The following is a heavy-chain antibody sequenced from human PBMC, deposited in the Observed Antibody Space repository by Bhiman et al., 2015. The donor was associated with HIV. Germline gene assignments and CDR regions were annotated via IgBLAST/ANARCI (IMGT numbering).Heavy chain of an antibody. D-gene: IGHD4-17*01. J-gene: IGHJ5*02. Sequence: EVYLVESGGGLVQPGGSLRLSCAASGITFSDYSMNWVRQAPGKGLEWISYINGGSKTIYYADSVKGRFTISRDNAKNSLFLQMNSLRAEDTAVYYCARADFGDYPRWFDLWGRGALVTVSS. V-gene: IGHV3-48*04. CDR1: GITFSDYS. CDR2: INGGSKTI. CDR3: ARADFGDYPRWFDL.